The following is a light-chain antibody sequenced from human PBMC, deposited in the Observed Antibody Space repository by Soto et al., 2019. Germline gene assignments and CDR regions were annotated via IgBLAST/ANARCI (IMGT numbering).Light chain of an antibody. J-gene: IGKJ5*01. Sequence: DIQMTQSPSSLSASIGDRVTITCRASQSISSHLYWFQQKPGQAPKLLIYAASSLQSGVPSRFSGSGSGTDFTLTISSLQSEDFATYYCQQSYSNSITFGQGTRLEIK. CDR2: AAS. CDR3: QQSYSNSIT. CDR1: QSISSH. V-gene: IGKV1-39*01.